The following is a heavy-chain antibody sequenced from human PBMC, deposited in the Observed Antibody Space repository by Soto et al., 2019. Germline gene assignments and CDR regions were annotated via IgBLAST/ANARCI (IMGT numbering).Heavy chain of an antibody. J-gene: IGHJ1*01. CDR3: AKGVPGIVVADTGYFQH. CDR2: ISGSGDST. V-gene: IGHV3-23*01. Sequence: EVQLLESGGGLVQPGGSLRLSCAASGFTFSSYAMSWVRQAPGKGLEWVSGISGSGDSTYYADSVKGRFTISRDNSKNTLYLQMNSLRPEDTAVYYCAKGVPGIVVADTGYFQHWGQGTLVTVSS. D-gene: IGHD6-19*01. CDR1: GFTFSSYA.